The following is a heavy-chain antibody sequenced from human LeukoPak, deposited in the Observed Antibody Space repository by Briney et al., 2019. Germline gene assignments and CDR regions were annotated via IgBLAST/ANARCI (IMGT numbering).Heavy chain of an antibody. CDR2: IYTMGST. J-gene: IGHJ4*02. Sequence: SETLSLTCTVSGGSISRYYWSWIRQPAGKGLEWIGRIYTMGSTNYNPSPKSRITMSVDTSKNQFSLKLSSVTAADTAVYYCARGALLWFGAKMEYYFDYWGQGTPLTVSS. D-gene: IGHD3-10*01. CDR3: ARGALLWFGAKMEYYFDY. V-gene: IGHV4-4*07. CDR1: GGSISRYY.